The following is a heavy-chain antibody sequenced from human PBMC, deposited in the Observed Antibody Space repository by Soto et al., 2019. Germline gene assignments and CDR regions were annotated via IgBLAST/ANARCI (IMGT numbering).Heavy chain of an antibody. D-gene: IGHD5-12*01. J-gene: IGHJ6*02. Sequence: LSLTCAVSGGSISSSNWWSWVRQPPGKGLEWIGEIYHSGSTNYNPSLKSRVTISVDKSKNQSSLKLSSVTAADTAVYYCARDLRVGYSGYDYSCGMDVWGQGTTVTVSS. CDR1: GGSISSSNW. V-gene: IGHV4-4*02. CDR2: IYHSGST. CDR3: ARDLRVGYSGYDYSCGMDV.